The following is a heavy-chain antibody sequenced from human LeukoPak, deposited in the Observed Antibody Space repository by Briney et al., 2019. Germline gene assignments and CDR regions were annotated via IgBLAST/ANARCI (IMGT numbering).Heavy chain of an antibody. CDR1: GFTFSTYA. D-gene: IGHD3-10*01. CDR2: ISGSGGSA. V-gene: IGHV3-23*01. CDR3: ATRPRYYYGSGSYSGQDY. Sequence: GGSLRLSCAASGFTFSTYAMSWVRQAPGEGLELVSVISGSGGSAYYAASVKDRFTISRDNSKNTLNLQMNSLRAEDTAVYYCATRPRYYYGSGSYSGQDYWGQGTLVTVSS. J-gene: IGHJ4*02.